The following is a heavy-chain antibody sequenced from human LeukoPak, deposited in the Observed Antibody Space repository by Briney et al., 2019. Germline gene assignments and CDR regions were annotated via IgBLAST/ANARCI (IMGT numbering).Heavy chain of an antibody. V-gene: IGHV4-31*03. CDR3: ASILWFGEFNDY. CDR1: GGSISSGGYY. D-gene: IGHD3-10*01. Sequence: SETLSLTCTVSGGSISSGGYYWSWSRRHPGKGLEWIGYIYYSGSTYYNPSLKSRVTISVDTSKNQFSLKLSSVTAADTAVYYCASILWFGEFNDYWGQGTLVTVSS. CDR2: IYYSGST. J-gene: IGHJ4*02.